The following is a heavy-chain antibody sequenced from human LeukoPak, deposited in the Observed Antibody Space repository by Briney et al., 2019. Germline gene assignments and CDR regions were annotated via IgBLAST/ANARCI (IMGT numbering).Heavy chain of an antibody. J-gene: IGHJ5*02. Sequence: ASVKVSCKASGYTFTSYDINWVRQATGQGLEWMGWMNPNSGNTGYAQKFQGRVTITRNTSISTAYMELSSLRSEDTAVYYCARGSAPSSSSEGDSWFDPWGQGTLVTVSS. V-gene: IGHV1-8*01. D-gene: IGHD6-6*01. CDR3: ARGSAPSSSSEGDSWFDP. CDR2: MNPNSGNT. CDR1: GYTFTSYD.